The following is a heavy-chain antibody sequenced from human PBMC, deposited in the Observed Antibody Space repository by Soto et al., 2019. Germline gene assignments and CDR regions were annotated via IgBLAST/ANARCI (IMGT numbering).Heavy chain of an antibody. CDR1: GFTFSDYY. J-gene: IGHJ3*02. V-gene: IGHV3-11*01. CDR2: FSSSGSTI. CDR3: ARTRIWRRYGYNFDAFDI. Sequence: QVQLVESGGGLVKPGGSLRLSCAASGFTFSDYYMSWIRQTPGKGLEWILYFSSSGSTIYYADSVKGRFSISRDNAKNSLYLQMNSLRAEDTAVYYCARTRIWRRYGYNFDAFDIWGQGTMVTVSS. D-gene: IGHD5-12*01.